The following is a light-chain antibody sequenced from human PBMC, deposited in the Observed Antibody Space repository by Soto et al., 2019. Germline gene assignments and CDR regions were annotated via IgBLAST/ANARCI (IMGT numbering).Light chain of an antibody. CDR1: QTISSW. CDR3: QHYNSYSEA. Sequence: DIQMNQSPSTLSGSVGDRVTITCRASQTISSWLAWYQQKPGKAPKLLLYKASTLKSGVPSRFSGSGSGTEFTLTISSLQPDDFATYYCQHYNSYSEAFGQGAKVDIK. J-gene: IGKJ1*01. CDR2: KAS. V-gene: IGKV1-5*03.